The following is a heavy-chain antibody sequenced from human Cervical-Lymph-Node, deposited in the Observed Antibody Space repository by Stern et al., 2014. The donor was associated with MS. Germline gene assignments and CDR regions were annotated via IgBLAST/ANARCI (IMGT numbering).Heavy chain of an antibody. CDR1: GFTFSSYA. CDR2: ISDSGGST. D-gene: IGHD2-2*01. Sequence: VQLLESGGGLVQPGGSLRLSCAASGFTFSSYAMSWVRQAPGKGLEWVSAISDSGGSTYYADSVKGRFTISRDNSKNTLYLQMNNLRAEDTAVYYCGARGYQLLNDTPYWGQGTLVTVSS. J-gene: IGHJ4*02. CDR3: GARGYQLLNDTPY. V-gene: IGHV3-23*01.